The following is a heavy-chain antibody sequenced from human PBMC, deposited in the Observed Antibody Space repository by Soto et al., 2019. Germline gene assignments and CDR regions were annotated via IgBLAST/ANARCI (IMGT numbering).Heavy chain of an antibody. CDR2: MNPNSGNT. D-gene: IGHD3-3*01. J-gene: IGHJ6*03. CDR1: GYTFTSYD. V-gene: IGHV1-8*01. CDR3: ARGPDRYYDFWSGYYTDYYYYYYMDV. Sequence: ASVKVSCKASGYTFTSYDINWVRQATGQGLEWMGWMNPNSGNTGYAQKFQGRVTMTRNTSISTAYMELSSLRSEDTAAYYCARGPDRYYDFWSGYYTDYYYYYYMDVWGKGTTVTVSS.